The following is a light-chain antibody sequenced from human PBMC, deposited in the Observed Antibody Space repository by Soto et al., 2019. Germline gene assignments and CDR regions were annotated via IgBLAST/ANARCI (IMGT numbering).Light chain of an antibody. V-gene: IGKV3-11*01. CDR3: QQRSDWPPIT. CDR2: DAS. Sequence: EIVLTQSPATLSLSPGERATLSCRASQSVSSHLAWYQQKPGQAPRLLIYDASNRATGIPARFSGSGPGTDFTLTISSLEPEDFAVYYCQQRSDWPPITFGQGTRLEIK. J-gene: IGKJ5*01. CDR1: QSVSSH.